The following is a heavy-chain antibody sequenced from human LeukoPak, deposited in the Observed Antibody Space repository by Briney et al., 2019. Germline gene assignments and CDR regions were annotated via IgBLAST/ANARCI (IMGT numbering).Heavy chain of an antibody. D-gene: IGHD6-13*01. Sequence: GGSLRLSCAASGFTFSNYGMHWVRQVPGKGLEWVAVIWYDGSNKYYADSVKGRFTISRDNSKNTLYLQMNSLRAEDTAVYYCAREDGQLGFDYWGQGTLVTVSS. V-gene: IGHV3-33*01. J-gene: IGHJ4*02. CDR2: IWYDGSNK. CDR1: GFTFSNYG. CDR3: AREDGQLGFDY.